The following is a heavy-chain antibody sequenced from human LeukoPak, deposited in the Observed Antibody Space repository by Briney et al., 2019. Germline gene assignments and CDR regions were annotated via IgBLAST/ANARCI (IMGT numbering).Heavy chain of an antibody. CDR3: ASIDSNDAFDV. D-gene: IGHD3-9*01. J-gene: IGHJ3*01. CDR1: GFTFSFYS. CDR2: ISSSSSYI. V-gene: IGHV3-21*01. Sequence: GGSLRLSCAASGFTFSFYSMEWVRQAPGKGLEWVSSISSSSSYIHYADSVKGRLTISRDNAKNSLYLQMNSLRAEDTAVYYCASIDSNDAFDVWGQGTMVTVSS.